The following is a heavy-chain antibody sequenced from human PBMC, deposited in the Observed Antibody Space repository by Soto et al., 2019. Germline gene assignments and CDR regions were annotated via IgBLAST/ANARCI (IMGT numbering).Heavy chain of an antibody. CDR2: IYHSGST. D-gene: IGHD6-13*01. CDR3: ARDSSLPQQGFED. CDR1: SGSISSSNW. J-gene: IGHJ4*02. V-gene: IGHV4-4*02. Sequence: QVQLQESGPGLVKPSGTLSLTCAVSSGSISSSNWWSWVRQPPGKGLEWIGEIYHSGSTNYNPSLKIRVTISVDKSKNQFSLKLSSVTAADTAVYYCARDSSLPQQGFEDWGQGTLVTVSS.